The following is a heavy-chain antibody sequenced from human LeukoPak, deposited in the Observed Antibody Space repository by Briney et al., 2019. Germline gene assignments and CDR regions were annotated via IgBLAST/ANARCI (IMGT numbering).Heavy chain of an antibody. D-gene: IGHD4-11*01. Sequence: SETLSLTCTVSGGPISSHYWSWIRQPPGKGLEWIGYISSIGSTNYNPSLKSRVTISVDTSKNQFSLKLTSVTAADTAVYFCARDPTTVTKGLDIWGQGTMVTVSS. V-gene: IGHV4-59*11. CDR2: ISSIGST. CDR1: GGPISSHY. CDR3: ARDPTTVTKGLDI. J-gene: IGHJ3*02.